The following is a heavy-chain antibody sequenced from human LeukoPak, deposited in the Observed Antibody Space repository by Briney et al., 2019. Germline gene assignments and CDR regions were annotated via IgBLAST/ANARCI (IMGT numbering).Heavy chain of an antibody. D-gene: IGHD7-27*01. V-gene: IGHV3-11*03. Sequence: PGGSLRLSCAASGFTFSDYYMSWIRQAPGKGLEWVSYISSSSTYTNYADSVKGRFTISRDNAKNSLYLQMSSLRAEETAVYYCARTGDRTFDYWGQGTLVTVSS. J-gene: IGHJ4*02. CDR1: GFTFSDYY. CDR2: ISSSSTYT. CDR3: ARTGDRTFDY.